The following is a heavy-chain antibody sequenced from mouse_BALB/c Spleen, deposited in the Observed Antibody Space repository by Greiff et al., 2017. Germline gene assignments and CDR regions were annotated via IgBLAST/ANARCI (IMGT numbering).Heavy chain of an antibody. J-gene: IGHJ3*01. Sequence: EVQVVESGAELVRSGASVKLSCTASGFNIKDYYMHWVKQRPEQGLEWIGWIDPENGDTEYAPKFQGKATMTADTSSNTAYLQLSSLTSEDTAVYYCNLQLGLRWFAYWGQGTLVTVSA. CDR2: IDPENGDT. CDR3: NLQLGLRWFAY. V-gene: IGHV14-4*02. D-gene: IGHD3-1*01. CDR1: GFNIKDYY.